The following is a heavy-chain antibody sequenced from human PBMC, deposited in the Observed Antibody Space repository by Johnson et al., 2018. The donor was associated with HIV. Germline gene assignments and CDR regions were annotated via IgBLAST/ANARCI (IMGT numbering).Heavy chain of an antibody. CDR2: IKSKTEGGTT. CDR3: TTVGGILGTYAFDI. Sequence: EQLVESGGGLVKPGGSLRLSCAASGFTFNNAWMSWVRQTPGKGLEWVGRIKSKTEGGTTDYAAPVKGRFTISRDDSKNTLYLQMNSLKTEDTALYYCTTVGGILGTYAFDIWGQGTMVTVSS. J-gene: IGHJ3*02. CDR1: GFTFNNAW. D-gene: IGHD2-8*02. V-gene: IGHV3-15*01.